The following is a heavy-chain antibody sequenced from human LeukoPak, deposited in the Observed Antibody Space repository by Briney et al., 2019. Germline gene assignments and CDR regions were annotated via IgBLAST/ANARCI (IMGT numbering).Heavy chain of an antibody. D-gene: IGHD4-23*01. J-gene: IGHJ2*01. CDR3: ARDVLGNSFDYWYFDL. CDR2: ITSDSTTI. Sequence: HPGGSLRLSCAASGFTFSSYGMNWVRQAPGKGLEWVSYITSDSTTIHYADSVKGRFTISRDNAQNSLFLQMNSLRAEDTAVYYCARDVLGNSFDYWYFDLWGRGTLVTVSS. CDR1: GFTFSSYG. V-gene: IGHV3-48*01.